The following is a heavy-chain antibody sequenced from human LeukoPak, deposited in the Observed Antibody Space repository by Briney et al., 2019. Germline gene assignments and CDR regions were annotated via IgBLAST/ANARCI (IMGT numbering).Heavy chain of an antibody. V-gene: IGHV3-74*01. CDR2: IKYDGSST. J-gene: IGHJ4*02. D-gene: IGHD6-6*01. CDR1: GFTLSNPW. Sequence: GGSLRLSCAASGFTLSNPWMYWVRQTPDKGLVWVSRIKYDGSSTVYADSVKGRFTISRDNAKNTLDLQMNSLRAEGTAVYYCARGGPYSSSSLDYWGQGTLVTVSS. CDR3: ARGGPYSSSSLDY.